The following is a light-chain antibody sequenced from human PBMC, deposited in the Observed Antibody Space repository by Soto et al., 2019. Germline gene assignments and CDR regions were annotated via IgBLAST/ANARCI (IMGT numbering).Light chain of an antibody. Sequence: QSALTQPPSVSGAPGQRVTLSCTGSSSNIGAGYDVHWYQQLPGTAPKLLIYGSINRPSGVPDRFSGSKSGTSASLAITGLRTEDEADYYCQSYDSSLSGSVFGGGTKLTVL. V-gene: IGLV1-40*01. CDR3: QSYDSSLSGSV. CDR2: GSI. CDR1: SSNIGAGYD. J-gene: IGLJ3*02.